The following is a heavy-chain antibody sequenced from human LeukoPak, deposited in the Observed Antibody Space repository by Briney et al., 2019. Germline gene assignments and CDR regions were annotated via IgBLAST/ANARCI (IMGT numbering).Heavy chain of an antibody. CDR3: ARGSGVYYDSSGYYRSYWFDP. CDR2: IIPIFGTA. V-gene: IGHV1-69*01. CDR1: GGTFSSYA. J-gene: IGHJ5*02. D-gene: IGHD3-22*01. Sequence: ASVKVSCKASGGTFSSYAISWVRQAPGQGLEWMGGIIPIFGTANYAQKFQGRVTITADESTSTAYMELSSLRSEDTAVYYCARGSGVYYDSSGYYRSYWFDPWGQGTLVTVSS.